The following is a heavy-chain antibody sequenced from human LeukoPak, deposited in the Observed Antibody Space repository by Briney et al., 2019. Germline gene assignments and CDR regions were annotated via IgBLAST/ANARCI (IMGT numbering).Heavy chain of an antibody. Sequence: AGGSLRLSCAASGFTVSSNYMSWVRQAPGKGLEWVSAITNTGGTTYYADSVKGRFTISRDNSNNTLLHQKNNLRADDTAILYCADSLAGASSNWGQGTVVTVSS. CDR1: GFTVSSNY. CDR2: TNTGGTT. J-gene: IGHJ4*02. D-gene: IGHD1-26*01. V-gene: IGHV3-53*01. CDR3: ADSLAGASSN.